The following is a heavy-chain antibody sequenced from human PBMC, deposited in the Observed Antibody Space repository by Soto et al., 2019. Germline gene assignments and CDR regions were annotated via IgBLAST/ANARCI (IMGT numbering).Heavy chain of an antibody. J-gene: IGHJ6*02. CDR2: IYYSGST. Sequence: PSETLSLTCTVSGGSISSSSYYWGWIRQPPGKGLEWIGSIYYSGSTYYNPSLKSRVTISVDTSKNQFSLKLSSVTAADTAVYYCARQGYSSGWRPYYYYGMDVWGQGTTVTV. CDR1: GGSISSSSYY. CDR3: ARQGYSSGWRPYYYYGMDV. V-gene: IGHV4-39*01. D-gene: IGHD6-19*01.